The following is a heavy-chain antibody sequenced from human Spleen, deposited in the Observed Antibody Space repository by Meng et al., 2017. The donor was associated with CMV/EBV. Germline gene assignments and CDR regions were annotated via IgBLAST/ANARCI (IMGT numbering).Heavy chain of an antibody. CDR3: ARDSTPNFNYYYSYGMDV. Sequence: GESLKISCAASGFTFSSYAMHWVRQAPGKGLEWVAVIAYDGSNKYYADSVKGRFAISRNNSKNTLYLQMNSLRAEDTAVYYCARDSTPNFNYYYSYGMDVWGQGTTVTVSS. J-gene: IGHJ6*02. CDR1: GFTFSSYA. V-gene: IGHV3-30*09. D-gene: IGHD2-2*01. CDR2: IAYDGSNK.